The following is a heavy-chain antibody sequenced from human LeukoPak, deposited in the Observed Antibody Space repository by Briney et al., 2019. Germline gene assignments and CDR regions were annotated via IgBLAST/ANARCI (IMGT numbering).Heavy chain of an antibody. D-gene: IGHD6-13*01. CDR1: GFTVSTNY. J-gene: IGHJ6*02. V-gene: IGHV3-66*01. Sequence: GGSLRLSCAASGFTVSTNYMNWVRQAPGRGLEWVSVIYSGGSTYYVDSVKGRFAISRDNSKNTLHLLMNSLRAEDTAVYFCARSKPPAVKDYYGLDVWGQGTTVIVSS. CDR3: ARSKPPAVKDYYGLDV. CDR2: IYSGGST.